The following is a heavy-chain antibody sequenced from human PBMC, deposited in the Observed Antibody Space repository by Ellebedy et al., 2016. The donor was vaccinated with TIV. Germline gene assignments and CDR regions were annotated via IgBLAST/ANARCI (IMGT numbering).Heavy chain of an antibody. D-gene: IGHD2/OR15-2a*01. CDR2: ISWSSGSV. J-gene: IGHJ6*02. V-gene: IGHV3-9*01. CDR3: ARIGEGTYNYYGMDV. CDR1: GFTFDDYA. Sequence: SLKISXAASGFTFDDYAMHWVRQPPGKGLEWVSGISWSSGSVGYADSVKGRFTISRDNSKNSLYLQLNSLRAEDTAVYYCARIGEGTYNYYGMDVWGQGTTVTVSS.